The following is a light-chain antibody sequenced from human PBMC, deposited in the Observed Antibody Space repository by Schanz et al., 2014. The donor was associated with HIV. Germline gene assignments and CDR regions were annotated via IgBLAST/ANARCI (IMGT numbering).Light chain of an antibody. V-gene: IGKV1-9*01. J-gene: IGKJ1*01. CDR2: AAS. CDR1: QTISNS. CDR3: QQYNNYPLT. Sequence: DIQLTQSPALLSASVGDRVTITCRASQTISNSLAWYQQRPGKAPKVLIYAASSLQRGAPSRFSGSGSGTXFTLTISSLQPEDFATYYCQQYNNYPLTFGLGTKVAIK.